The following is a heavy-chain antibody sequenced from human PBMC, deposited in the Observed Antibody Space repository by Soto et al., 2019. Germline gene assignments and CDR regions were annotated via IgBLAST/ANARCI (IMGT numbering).Heavy chain of an antibody. CDR3: ARDRAVSTRGSFDY. Sequence: QVQLQESGPGLVEPSGTLSLTCAVSGCSVSDTNWWSWVRQPPGKGLEWIGEIYHSGSTYYNPSLKSRVTISVDKSKNQFSLRLNSVTAADTAVYFCARDRAVSTRGSFDYWGQGTLVTVSS. CDR2: IYHSGST. J-gene: IGHJ4*02. V-gene: IGHV4-4*02. CDR1: GCSVSDTNW. D-gene: IGHD4-4*01.